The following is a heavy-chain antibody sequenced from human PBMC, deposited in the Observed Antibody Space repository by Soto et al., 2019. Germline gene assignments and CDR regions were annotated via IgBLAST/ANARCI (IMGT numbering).Heavy chain of an antibody. D-gene: IGHD1-26*01. CDR3: ARDPFSGNCFDY. V-gene: IGHV3-48*02. Sequence: PGGSLRLSCAASGFTFSSYSMNWVRQAPGKGLEWVSYISSSSTIYYADSVKGRFTISRDNAKNSLYLQMNSLRDEDTAVYYCARDPFSGNCFDYWGQGTLVTVPQ. CDR2: ISSSSTI. CDR1: GFTFSSYS. J-gene: IGHJ4*02.